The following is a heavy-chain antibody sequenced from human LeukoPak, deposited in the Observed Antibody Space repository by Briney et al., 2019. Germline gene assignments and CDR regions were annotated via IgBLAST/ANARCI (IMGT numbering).Heavy chain of an antibody. Sequence: PGGSLRLSCAVSGFTFSSYEMNWVRQAPGKGLEWVSYISSSGSTIYYADSVKGRFTISRDNAKNSLYLQMNSLRVEDTAVYYCARGYAGTLIYWGQGTLVTVSS. J-gene: IGHJ4*02. CDR1: GFTFSSYE. V-gene: IGHV3-48*03. CDR2: ISSSGSTI. D-gene: IGHD4-23*01. CDR3: ARGYAGTLIY.